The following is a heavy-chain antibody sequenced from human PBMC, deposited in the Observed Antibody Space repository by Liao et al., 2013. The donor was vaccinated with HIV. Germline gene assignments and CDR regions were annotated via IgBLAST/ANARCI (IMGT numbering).Heavy chain of an antibody. CDR1: GGSFSGYY. CDR3: ARERIPLKFGYFDL. Sequence: QVQLQQWGAGLLKPSETLSLTCAVYGGSFSGYYWSWIRQPPGRGVEWIGESTIKVGSTNYNPSLKSRVTISVDTSKNQFSLKLSSVTAADTAVYYCARERIPLKFGYFDLWGRGTLVAVSS. CDR2: STIKVGST. D-gene: IGHD2-15*01. V-gene: IGHV4-34*01. J-gene: IGHJ2*01.